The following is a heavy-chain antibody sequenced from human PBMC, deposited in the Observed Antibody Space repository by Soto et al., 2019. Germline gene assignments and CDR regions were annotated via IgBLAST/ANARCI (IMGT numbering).Heavy chain of an antibody. V-gene: IGHV3-7*01. J-gene: IGHJ6*03. CDR1: GFALSSYW. Sequence: EVQLVESGGGLVQPGGSLRLSCAASGFALSSYWMTWVRQAPGKGLEWVASIDNYGSEIHYVGSVKGRFTISRDNAKNSGYLQMNSLRAEDSAMYYCATYSGYALPMDVWGKGTTVTVSS. CDR2: IDNYGSEI. D-gene: IGHD5-12*01. CDR3: ATYSGYALPMDV.